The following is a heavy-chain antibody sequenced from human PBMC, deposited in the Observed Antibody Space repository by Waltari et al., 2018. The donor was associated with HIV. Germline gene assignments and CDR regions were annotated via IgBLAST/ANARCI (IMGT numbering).Heavy chain of an antibody. CDR1: GFTFYNYA. J-gene: IGHJ5*02. CDR3: AKRQQLVRTGWFDP. V-gene: IGHV3-23*01. Sequence: EVQLLESGGGLVQPGGSLRLSCAASGFTFYNYAMSWVRQAPGKGQGWVAAISVSGGSTNDADALKGRFTITRDNPKNTLYLQMNSLRAEDTAVYYCAKRQQLVRTGWFDPWGQGTLVTVSS. CDR2: ISVSGGST. D-gene: IGHD6-6*01.